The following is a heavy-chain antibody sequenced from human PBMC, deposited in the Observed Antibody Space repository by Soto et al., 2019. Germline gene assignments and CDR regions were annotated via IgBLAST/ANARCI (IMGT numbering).Heavy chain of an antibody. CDR1: GGSISSSGYY. D-gene: IGHD3-22*01. CDR2: IYYSGST. Sequence: TSETLSLTCTVSGGSISSSGYYWAWIRQPPGKGLEWIGSIYYSGSTYYNPSLKSRVTISVDTSKNQFSLKLSSVTAADTAVYYCARHPVFYYESSGYYFDYWGQGTLVTVSS. CDR3: ARHPVFYYESSGYYFDY. V-gene: IGHV4-39*01. J-gene: IGHJ4*02.